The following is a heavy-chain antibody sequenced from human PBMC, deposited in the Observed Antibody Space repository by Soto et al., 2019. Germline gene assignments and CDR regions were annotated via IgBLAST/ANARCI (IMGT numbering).Heavy chain of an antibody. D-gene: IGHD5-12*01. Sequence: QVQLQESGPGLVKPSETLSLTCTVSGGSVISGSYYWSWIRQPPGKGLEWVGCISDTGSGDYNPSRKSRVTISVHTSKRQFSLRLHSVDAADTDFYYCARAHSGYDPLGMDVWSQGTTVTVSS. CDR3: ARAHSGYDPLGMDV. CDR1: GGSVISGSYY. V-gene: IGHV4-61*01. CDR2: ISDTGSG. J-gene: IGHJ6*02.